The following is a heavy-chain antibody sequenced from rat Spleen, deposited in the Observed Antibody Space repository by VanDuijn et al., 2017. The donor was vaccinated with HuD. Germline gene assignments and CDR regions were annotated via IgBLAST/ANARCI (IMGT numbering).Heavy chain of an antibody. Sequence: EVQLQESGPGLVKPSQSLSLTCSVTDYSITSNYWDWIRKFPGNKMEWIGHISYSGSTSYNPSLKSRISITRDTSKNQFFLHVNSVTTEDTATYYCGRDNNYKAYWGQGVMVTVSS. J-gene: IGHJ2*01. CDR2: ISYSGST. CDR3: GRDNNYKAY. D-gene: IGHD1-10*01. CDR1: DYSITSNY. V-gene: IGHV3-1*01.